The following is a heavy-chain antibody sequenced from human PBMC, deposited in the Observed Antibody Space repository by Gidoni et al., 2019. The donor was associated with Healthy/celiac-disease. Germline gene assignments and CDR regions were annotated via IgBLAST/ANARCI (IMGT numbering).Heavy chain of an antibody. J-gene: IGHJ4*02. D-gene: IGHD6-13*01. CDR2: ISYDGSNK. V-gene: IGHV3-30-3*01. CDR3: ARGRGSIAAAVDY. CDR1: GFTFSSYA. Sequence: QVQLVESGGGVVQPGRSLRISCAASGFTFSSYAMHGVRQAPGKGLEWVAVISYDGSNKYYADSVKGRFTISRDNSKNTLYLQMNSLRAEDTAVYYCARGRGSIAAAVDYWGQGTLVTVSS.